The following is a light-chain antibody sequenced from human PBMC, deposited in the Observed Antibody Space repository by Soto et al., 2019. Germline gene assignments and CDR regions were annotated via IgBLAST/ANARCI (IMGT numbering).Light chain of an antibody. V-gene: IGLV2-23*02. CDR1: SDDIGNFNL. CDR2: EVN. J-gene: IGLJ3*02. CDR3: CSYAGSRGV. Sequence: QSALTQPASVSGSPGQSITFSCTGSSDDIGNFNLVSWYQQYPGKAPKLILYEVNKRPLGVSDRFSGSKSGNMASLTISGLQAEDEADYHCCSYAGSRGVFGGGTKLTVL.